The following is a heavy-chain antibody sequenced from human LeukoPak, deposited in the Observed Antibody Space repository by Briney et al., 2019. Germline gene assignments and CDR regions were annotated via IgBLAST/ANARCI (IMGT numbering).Heavy chain of an antibody. Sequence: GGSLRLSCAASGFTFSNAWMSWVRQAPGKGLEWVGRIKSKTDGGTTDYAAPVKGRFTISRDDSKNTLYLQMNSLKTEATAVYYCTTGYSSSWYMGDAFDIWGQGTMVTVSS. CDR3: TTGYSSSWYMGDAFDI. D-gene: IGHD6-13*01. CDR1: GFTFSNAW. J-gene: IGHJ3*02. V-gene: IGHV3-15*01. CDR2: IKSKTDGGTT.